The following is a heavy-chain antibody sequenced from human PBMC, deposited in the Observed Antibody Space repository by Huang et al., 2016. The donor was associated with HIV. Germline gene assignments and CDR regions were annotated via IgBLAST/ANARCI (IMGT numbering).Heavy chain of an antibody. Sequence: EVQLVESGGGLVKPGGSLRLSCAASGFPFSSYSRNWVRQAPGKGLEWVAACGSSSSYIYHADAMKGRFTISRDDAKNALYLQMNSLRPEDTAVYYCARPQGDMVRGIIRSYYYYYGMDVWCQGTTVTVSS. V-gene: IGHV3-21*01. CDR2: CGSSSSYI. CDR1: GFPFSSYS. CDR3: ARPQGDMVRGIIRSYYYYYGMDV. J-gene: IGHJ6*02. D-gene: IGHD3-10*01.